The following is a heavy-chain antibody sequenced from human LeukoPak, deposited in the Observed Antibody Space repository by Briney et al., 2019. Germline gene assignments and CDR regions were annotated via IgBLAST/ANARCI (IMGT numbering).Heavy chain of an antibody. CDR1: GYTFTSYD. CDR2: ISVYNGNT. J-gene: IGHJ4*02. V-gene: IGHV1-18*01. D-gene: IGHD1-26*01. CDR3: ARSEVGALADY. Sequence: GASVKVSCKASGYTFTSYDITWVRQAPGQGLEWMGWISVYNGNTKYAQKVEGRVTITTDTSTSTAYMELRSLRSDDTAVYYCARSEVGALADYWGQGTLVTVSS.